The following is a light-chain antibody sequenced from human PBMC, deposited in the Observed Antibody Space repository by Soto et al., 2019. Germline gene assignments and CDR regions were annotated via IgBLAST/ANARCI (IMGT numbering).Light chain of an antibody. V-gene: IGKV1-39*01. CDR2: AAY. J-gene: IGKJ1*01. CDR1: QSISSY. CDR3: QQSYSTPWT. Sequence: DIQMTQSPSSLSASVGDRVTITCRASQSISSYLNWYQQKPGKAPKLLIYAAYSLQSGVPSRFSGSESGKDFTLSISSLQPEDFATYYCQQSYSTPWTYGQGTKVQIK.